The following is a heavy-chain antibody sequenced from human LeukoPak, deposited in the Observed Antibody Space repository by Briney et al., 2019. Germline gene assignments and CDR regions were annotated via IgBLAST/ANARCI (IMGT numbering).Heavy chain of an antibody. J-gene: IGHJ4*02. CDR3: ARALICSSTSCYPSGFNY. Sequence: SETLSLTCAVYGGSFSGYYWSWIRQPPGKGLEWIGEINHSGSTNYNPSLKGRVTISVDTSKNQFSLKLSSVTAADTAVYYCARALICSSTSCYPSGFNYWGQGTLVTVSS. D-gene: IGHD2-2*01. CDR2: INHSGST. V-gene: IGHV4-34*01. CDR1: GGSFSGYY.